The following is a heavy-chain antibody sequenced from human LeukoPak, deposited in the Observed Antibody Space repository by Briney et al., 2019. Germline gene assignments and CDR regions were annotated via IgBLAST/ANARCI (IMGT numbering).Heavy chain of an antibody. J-gene: IGHJ4*02. CDR2: IYYSGST. CDR1: GGSISSSSYY. V-gene: IGHV4-39*07. D-gene: IGHD2-21*01. Sequence: PSETLSLTCTVSGGSISSSSYYWGWIRQPPGKGLEWIGSIYYSGSTYYNPSLKSRVTISVDTSKNQFSLKLSSVTAADTAVYYCARDLGILDGPLDYWGQGTLVTVSS. CDR3: ARDLGILDGPLDY.